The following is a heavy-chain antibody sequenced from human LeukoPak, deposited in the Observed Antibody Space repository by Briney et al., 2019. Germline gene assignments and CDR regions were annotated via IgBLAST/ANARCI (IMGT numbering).Heavy chain of an antibody. Sequence: PSETLSLTCTVSGGSISSGNYYWSWIRQPPGKGLEWIGYIFYLGNTYYTPSLKSRVTISVDTSKNQFSLKLSSVTAADTAVYYCARKYPDHWFDPWGQGTLVTASS. J-gene: IGHJ5*02. D-gene: IGHD6-6*01. V-gene: IGHV4-30-4*01. CDR3: ARKYPDHWFDP. CDR2: IFYLGNT. CDR1: GGSISSGNYY.